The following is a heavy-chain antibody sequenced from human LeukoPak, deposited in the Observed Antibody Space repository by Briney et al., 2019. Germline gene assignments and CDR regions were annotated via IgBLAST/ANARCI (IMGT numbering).Heavy chain of an antibody. CDR1: GFTFSSYA. J-gene: IGHJ4*02. D-gene: IGHD3-10*01. CDR3: AKGALTMVRGVMAAQFDY. Sequence: GGSLRLSCAASGFTFSSYAMSWVRQAPGKGLEWVSAISGSGGSTYYADSVKGRFTISRDNSKNTLYLQMNSLRAEDTAVYYCAKGALTMVRGVMAAQFDYWGQGTLVTVPS. CDR2: ISGSGGST. V-gene: IGHV3-23*01.